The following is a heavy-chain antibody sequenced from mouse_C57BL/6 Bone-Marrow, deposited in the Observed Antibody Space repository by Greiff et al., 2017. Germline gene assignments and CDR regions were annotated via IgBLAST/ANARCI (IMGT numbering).Heavy chain of an antibody. V-gene: IGHV1-81*01. Sequence: VPLQQSGAELARPGASVKLSCQASCSTFTSSGISWVKQRTGQGLEWIGEIYPRSGNTYYNEKFKGKATLTADKSSSTAYMELRSLTSEDSAVYFCARSGFAWFAYWGQGTLVTVSA. CDR3: ARSGFAWFAY. CDR1: CSTFTSSG. CDR2: IYPRSGNT. J-gene: IGHJ3*01.